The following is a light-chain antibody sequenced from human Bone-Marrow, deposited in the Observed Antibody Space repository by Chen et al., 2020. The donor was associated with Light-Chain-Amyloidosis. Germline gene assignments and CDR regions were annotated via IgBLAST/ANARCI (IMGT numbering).Light chain of an antibody. CDR1: QTISSNY. J-gene: IGKJ4*02. CDR3: QQYGTSPLT. Sequence: EIVLTQSPGTLSLSPGEGANLSCRASQTISSNYLTWYQQKFGQAPRLLIYGSSSRATGIPDRVTGSGSGTDFTLTINSLEPEDFAMYYCQQYGTSPLTYGVGTKVEIK. CDR2: GSS. V-gene: IGKV3-20*01.